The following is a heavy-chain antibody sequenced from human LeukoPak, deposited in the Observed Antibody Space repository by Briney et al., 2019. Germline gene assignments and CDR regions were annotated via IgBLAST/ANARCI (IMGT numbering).Heavy chain of an antibody. CDR1: GDSVSSKSAS. D-gene: IGHD1-26*01. CDR3: ARGTGSLDY. J-gene: IGHJ4*02. Sequence: SQTLSLTCAISGDSVSSKSASWNWVRQSPSRGLEWLGRTYSRSKWFNDYAVSVKSRITINPDTSKNQSSLHLRFVTPDDTAVYYCARGTGSLDYWGQGTLVTVSS. CDR2: TYSRSKWFN. V-gene: IGHV6-1*01.